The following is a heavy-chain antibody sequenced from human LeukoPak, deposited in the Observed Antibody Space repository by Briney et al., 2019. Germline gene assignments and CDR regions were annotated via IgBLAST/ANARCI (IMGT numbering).Heavy chain of an antibody. Sequence: GGSLRLSCAASGFTFSNFAMSWVRQAPGNGLQWVSAISDSGGGTFYADSVKGRFTISRDNSKNTLYLQMNSLRAEDTAVYYCAKVGVGWVAFEYWGQGTLVTVSS. CDR3: AKVGVGWVAFEY. J-gene: IGHJ4*02. CDR1: GFTFSNFA. CDR2: ISDSGGGT. V-gene: IGHV3-23*01. D-gene: IGHD3-16*01.